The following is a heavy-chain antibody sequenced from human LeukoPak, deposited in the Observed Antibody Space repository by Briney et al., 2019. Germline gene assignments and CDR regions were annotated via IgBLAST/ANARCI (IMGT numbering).Heavy chain of an antibody. CDR2: IYTSGST. CDR1: GGSISSGSYY. J-gene: IGHJ2*01. Sequence: SQTLSLTCTVSGGSISSGSYYWSWIRQPAGKGLEWIGRIYTSGSTNYNPSLKSRVTISVDTSKNQFSLKLSSVTAADTAVYYCARDPRIVDRRSYWYFDLWGRGTLVTVSS. CDR3: ARDPRIVDRRSYWYFDL. V-gene: IGHV4-61*02. D-gene: IGHD3-22*01.